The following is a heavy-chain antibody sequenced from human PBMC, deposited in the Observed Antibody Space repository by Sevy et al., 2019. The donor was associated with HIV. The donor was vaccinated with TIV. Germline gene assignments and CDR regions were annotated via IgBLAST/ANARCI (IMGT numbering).Heavy chain of an antibody. CDR1: GFSFSSYW. CDR2: IKQDGSEK. Sequence: GGSLRLSCAASGFSFSSYWMSWVRQAPGKGLEWVANIKQDGSEKYYVDSVKGRFTISRDNAKNSLYLQMNSLRAEDTAVYYCARDTYYHDSSGYCVFVIWGQGTMVTVSS. V-gene: IGHV3-7*01. J-gene: IGHJ3*02. CDR3: ARDTYYHDSSGYCVFVI. D-gene: IGHD3-22*01.